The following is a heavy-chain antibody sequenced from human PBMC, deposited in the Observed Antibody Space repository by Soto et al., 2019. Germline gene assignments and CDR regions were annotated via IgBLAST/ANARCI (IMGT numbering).Heavy chain of an antibody. CDR3: ARGRQWLDPTVDY. CDR2: INHSVIT. Sequence: SETLSLTCAVYGGSFSGYYWSWIRQPPGNGLYCIGEINHSVITNXXPSLKSRXXISVDTSKNHXSLKLXSVTAAYTALXYCARGRQWLDPTVDYWVQGTLVTVSS. J-gene: IGHJ4*02. D-gene: IGHD6-19*01. CDR1: GGSFSGYY. V-gene: IGHV4-34*01.